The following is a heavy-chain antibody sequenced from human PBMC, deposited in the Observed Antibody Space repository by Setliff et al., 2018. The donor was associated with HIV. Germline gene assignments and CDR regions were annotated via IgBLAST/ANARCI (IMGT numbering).Heavy chain of an antibody. J-gene: IGHJ4*02. CDR1: GFSFRNSFYN. V-gene: IGHV4-39*01. D-gene: IGHD6-19*01. Sequence: SETLSLTCNVSGFSFRNSFYNWGWIRQPPGKGLEWIGTIYYSGTTYYNPSLKSRVTISVDTSKNQSSLKLSSVTAADTAVYYCASGYSSGLGYWGQGTLVTVSS. CDR3: ASGYSSGLGY. CDR2: IYYSGTT.